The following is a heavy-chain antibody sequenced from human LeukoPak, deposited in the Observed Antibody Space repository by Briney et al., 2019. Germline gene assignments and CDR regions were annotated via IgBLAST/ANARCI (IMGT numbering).Heavy chain of an antibody. CDR3: STSPVYRSLDY. CDR2: MNPNSGNT. D-gene: IGHD1-26*01. J-gene: IGHJ4*02. Sequence: ASVKVSCKASGYTFTSYDINWVRQATGQGLEWMGWMNPNSGNTGYAQKFQGRVTMTEDTSTDTAYMELSSLRSEDTAVYYCSTSPVYRSLDYWGQGTLVTVSS. CDR1: GYTFTSYD. V-gene: IGHV1-8*02.